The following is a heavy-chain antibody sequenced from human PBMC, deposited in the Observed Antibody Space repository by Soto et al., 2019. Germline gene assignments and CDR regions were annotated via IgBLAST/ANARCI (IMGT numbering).Heavy chain of an antibody. CDR2: ISYDGSNK. V-gene: IGHV3-30-3*01. CDR3: ARSGGSYFGPFDY. J-gene: IGHJ4*02. D-gene: IGHD1-26*01. Sequence: GGSLRLSCAASGFTFSRYTMHWVRQAPGKGLEWVAVISYDGSNKYYADSVKGRFTISRDNSKNTLYLQMNSLRAEDTAVFYCARSGGSYFGPFDYWGQGTLVTVSS. CDR1: GFTFSRYT.